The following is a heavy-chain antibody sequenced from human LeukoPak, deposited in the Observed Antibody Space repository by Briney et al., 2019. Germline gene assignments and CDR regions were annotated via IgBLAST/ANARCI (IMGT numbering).Heavy chain of an antibody. CDR2: IHSSGNT. CDR3: VRDWNGDYFDY. D-gene: IGHD1-1*01. J-gene: IGHJ4*02. CDR1: GDSLSSGTYY. Sequence: SQTLSLTCIVSGDSLSSGTYYWTSLRQPAGNGLEWRWQIHSSGNTNYSPSLKSRVTISRDTSKNQFSLRLTAVTAADTAVYYCVRDWNGDYFDYWGQGTLVTVSS. V-gene: IGHV4-61*09.